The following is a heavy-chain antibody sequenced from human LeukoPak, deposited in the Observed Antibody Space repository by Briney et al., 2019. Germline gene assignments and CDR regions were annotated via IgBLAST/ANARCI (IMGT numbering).Heavy chain of an antibody. CDR3: ARDRGYCSSTSCYLFDY. J-gene: IGHJ4*02. CDR2: ISSSSSYI. V-gene: IGHV3-21*01. Sequence: GGSLRLSYAASGFTFSSYSMNWVRQAPGKGLEWVSSISSSSSYIYYADSVKGRFTISRDNAKNSLYLQMNSLRAEDTAVYYCARDRGYCSSTSCYLFDYWGQGTLVTVSS. D-gene: IGHD2-2*01. CDR1: GFTFSSYS.